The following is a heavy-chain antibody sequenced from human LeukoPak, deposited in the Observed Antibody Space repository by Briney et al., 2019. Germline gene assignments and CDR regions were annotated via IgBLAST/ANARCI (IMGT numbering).Heavy chain of an antibody. V-gene: IGHV3-23*01. CDR2: ISGTSGAR. J-gene: IGHJ5*02. CDR1: GFTFNSYA. CDR3: ARVQPDNNDEYNWFDP. Sequence: GGSLRLSCAASGFTFNSYAMTWVRKGAGRGLEWVSTISGTSGARSYADSAEGRFSISRDDSKNTLYLQMTSLRVEDTAVYFCARVQPDNNDEYNWFDPWGQGTQVIVSS. D-gene: IGHD1-1*01.